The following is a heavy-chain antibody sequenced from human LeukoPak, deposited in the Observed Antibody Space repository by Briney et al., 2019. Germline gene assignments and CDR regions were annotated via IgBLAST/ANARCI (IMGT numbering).Heavy chain of an antibody. CDR3: ARVRGYSYDSSDFDY. D-gene: IGHD5-18*01. CDR2: IYYSGNT. J-gene: IGHJ4*02. CDR1: GDSISYYY. V-gene: IGHV4-59*01. Sequence: ASETLSLTCTVSGDSISYYYWSWIRQPPGKGLEWIGKIYYSGNTNYNPSLKSRVTISVDTSKNQFSLKLSSVTAADTAVYYCARVRGYSYDSSDFDYWGQGTLVTVSS.